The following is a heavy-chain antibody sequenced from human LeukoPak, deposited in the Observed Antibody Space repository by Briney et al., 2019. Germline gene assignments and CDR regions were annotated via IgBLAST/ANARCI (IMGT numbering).Heavy chain of an antibody. J-gene: IGHJ3*02. CDR2: IYTSGST. CDR1: GGSISSGSYY. Sequence: SETLSLTCTVSGGSISSGSYYWSWIRQPAGKGLEWIGRIYTSGSTNYNPSLKSRVTISVDTSKNQSSLKLSSVTAADTAVYYCARAISRYFDWSRNPDAFDIWGQGTMVTVSS. CDR3: ARAISRYFDWSRNPDAFDI. V-gene: IGHV4-61*02. D-gene: IGHD3-9*01.